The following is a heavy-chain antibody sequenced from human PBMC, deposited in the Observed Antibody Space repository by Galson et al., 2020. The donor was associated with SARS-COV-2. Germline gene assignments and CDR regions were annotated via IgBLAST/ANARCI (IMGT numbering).Heavy chain of an antibody. CDR2: ISGSSSHI. CDR1: GLTFNTYS. CDR3: VRDYNSDQPDY. Sequence: GESLKISCAASGLTFNTYSMNWVRQAPGKGLEWVSGISGSSSHIHYADSVKGRFTISRDNAKNSLYLQMNSLRAEDTAVYYCVRDYNSDQPDYWGQGTLVTVSA. J-gene: IGHJ4*02. D-gene: IGHD3-22*01. V-gene: IGHV3-21*01.